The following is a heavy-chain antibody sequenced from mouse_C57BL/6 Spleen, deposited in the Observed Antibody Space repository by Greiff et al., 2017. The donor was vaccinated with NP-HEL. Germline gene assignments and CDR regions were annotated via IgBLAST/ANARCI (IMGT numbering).Heavy chain of an antibody. D-gene: IGHD1-1*01. J-gene: IGHJ1*03. Sequence: EVHLVESGGGLVKPGGSLKLSCAASGFTFSSYAMSWVRQTPEKRLEWVATISDGGSYTYYPDNVKGRFTISRDNAKNNLYLQMSHLKSEDTAMYYCARDKGYYGSSSWYFDVWGTGTTVTVSS. CDR1: GFTFSSYA. V-gene: IGHV5-4*01. CDR2: ISDGGSYT. CDR3: ARDKGYYGSSSWYFDV.